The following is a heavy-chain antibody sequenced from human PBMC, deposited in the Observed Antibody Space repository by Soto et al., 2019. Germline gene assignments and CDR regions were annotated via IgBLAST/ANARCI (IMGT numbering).Heavy chain of an antibody. CDR1: GASISSGGYY. CDR2: IYYSGST. Sequence: QVQLQESGPGRVKPSQTLSLTCTVSGASISSGGYYWSWIRQHPGKGLEWIGYIYYSGSTYYNPSLKRRVTISVDTSKNQFSLKLSSVTAADTAVYYCARVSRGSGNYELDPWGQGTLVTVSS. V-gene: IGHV4-31*03. CDR3: ARVSRGSGNYELDP. J-gene: IGHJ5*02. D-gene: IGHD3-10*01.